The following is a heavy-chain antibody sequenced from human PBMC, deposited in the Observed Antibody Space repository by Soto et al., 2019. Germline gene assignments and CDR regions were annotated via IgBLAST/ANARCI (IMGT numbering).Heavy chain of an antibody. CDR3: ARFRGRPGGDYYYYGMDV. D-gene: IGHD2-21*01. CDR1: GGTFSSYA. V-gene: IGHV1-69*13. J-gene: IGHJ6*02. Sequence: SVKVSCKASGGTFSSYAISWVRQAPGQGLEWMGGIIPIFGTANYAQKFQGRVTITADESTSTAYMELSSLRSEDTAVYYCARFRGRPGGDYYYYGMDVWGQGTTVTVSS. CDR2: IIPIFGTA.